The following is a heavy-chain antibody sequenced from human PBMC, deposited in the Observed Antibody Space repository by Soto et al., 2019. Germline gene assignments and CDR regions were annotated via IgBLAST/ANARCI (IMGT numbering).Heavy chain of an antibody. CDR3: ARDARLTVEADRFGY. CDR2: AYHNGLT. V-gene: IGHV4-4*02. J-gene: IGHJ4*02. Sequence: SETLSLTCAVSGDSITSNVWWSWIRQSPGKGLEWIGEAYHNGLTNYNPSLKSRVTMSTDTSKNQFSLKLTSVTAADTAMYYCARDARLTVEADRFGYWGQGNLVTVSS. CDR1: GDSITSNVW. D-gene: IGHD3-9*01.